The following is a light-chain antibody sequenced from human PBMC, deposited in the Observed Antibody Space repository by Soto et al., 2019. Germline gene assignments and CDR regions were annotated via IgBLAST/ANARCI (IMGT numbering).Light chain of an antibody. CDR3: QSYDSSLSGVV. J-gene: IGLJ2*01. CDR2: GNS. V-gene: IGLV1-40*01. Sequence: QSVLTQPPSVSGAQGQRVTISCTGSGSNIGAGYDVHWYQQLPGTAPKLLIYGNSNRPSGVPDRFSGSKSGTSASLAITGLQAEDEADYYCQSYDSSLSGVVFGGGTKLTVL. CDR1: GSNIGAGYD.